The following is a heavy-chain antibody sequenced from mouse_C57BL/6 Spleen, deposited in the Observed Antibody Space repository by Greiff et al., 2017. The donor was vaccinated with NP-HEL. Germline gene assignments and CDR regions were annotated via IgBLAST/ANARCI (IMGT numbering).Heavy chain of an antibody. CDR2: IYPGDGDT. J-gene: IGHJ4*01. D-gene: IGHD1-1*01. CDR3: ARPNYGSSHYAMDY. Sequence: QVQLKESGPELVKPGASVKISCKASGYAFSSSWMNWVKQRPGKGLEWIGRIYPGDGDTNYNGKFKGKATLTADKSSSTAYMQLSSLTSEDSAVYFCARPNYGSSHYAMDYWGQGTSVTVSS. CDR1: GYAFSSSW. V-gene: IGHV1-82*01.